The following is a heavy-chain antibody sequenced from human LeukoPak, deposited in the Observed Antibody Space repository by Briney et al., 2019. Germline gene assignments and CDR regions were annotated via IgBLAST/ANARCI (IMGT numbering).Heavy chain of an antibody. CDR1: GFTFSSYG. D-gene: IGHD2-2*02. Sequence: GGSLRLSCAASGFTFSSYGMRWVRQAPGKGLEWGAVILHDGSIKYYADSVKGRFTISTDNSKNTLYLQMNSLRAEDTAVYYCAKDSSIVPAAISAFDIWGQGTMVTVSS. J-gene: IGHJ3*02. CDR3: AKDSSIVPAAISAFDI. V-gene: IGHV3-30*18. CDR2: ILHDGSIK.